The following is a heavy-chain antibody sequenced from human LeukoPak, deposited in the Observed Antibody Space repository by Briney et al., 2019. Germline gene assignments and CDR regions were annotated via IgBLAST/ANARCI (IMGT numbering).Heavy chain of an antibody. D-gene: IGHD6-19*01. V-gene: IGHV4-39*01. CDR3: ATPQQWLIRVGP. CDR1: GVSIRDSSYF. Sequence: SETLSLTCTVSGVSIRDSSYFWGWIRQPPGKGLEWIGVVYYTGTTHYNPSLMSRVAISVDNFKNQFSLKLTSVTAADTATYYCATPQQWLIRVGPWGQGALVTVSS. CDR2: VYYTGTT. J-gene: IGHJ5*02.